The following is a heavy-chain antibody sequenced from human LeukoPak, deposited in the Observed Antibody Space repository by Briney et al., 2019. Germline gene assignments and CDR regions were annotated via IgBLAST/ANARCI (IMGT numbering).Heavy chain of an antibody. J-gene: IGHJ6*03. D-gene: IGHD2-2*02. CDR3: ARVSAGYCSSTSCYNYYYYYMDV. CDR2: IYTSGST. CDR1: GGSISSGSYD. V-gene: IGHV4-61*02. Sequence: SQTLSLTCTVSGGSISSGSYDWSWIRQPAGKGLEWIGRIYTSGSTNYNPSLKSRVTISVDTSKNQFSLKLSSVTAADTAVYYCARVSAGYCSSTSCYNYYYYYMDVWGKGTTVTVSS.